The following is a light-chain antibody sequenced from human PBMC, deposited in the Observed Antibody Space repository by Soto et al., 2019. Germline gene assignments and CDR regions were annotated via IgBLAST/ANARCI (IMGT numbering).Light chain of an antibody. J-gene: IGKJ4*01. Sequence: IQMTQSPSSLSASLGDRVTITCRASQAITDYLNWYQQKPGKAPKLLIYDASKLETGVPSRFSGSGSGTDFTLTITSLQPEDIATYYCQQFDNVPLTFGGGTKVDIK. CDR2: DAS. V-gene: IGKV1-33*01. CDR1: QAITDY. CDR3: QQFDNVPLT.